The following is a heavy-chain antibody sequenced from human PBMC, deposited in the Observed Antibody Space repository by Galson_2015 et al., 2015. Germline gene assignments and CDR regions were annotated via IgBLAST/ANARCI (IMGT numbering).Heavy chain of an antibody. V-gene: IGHV3-33*01. Sequence: SLRLSCAASGFTFSSYGMHWVRQAPGKGLEWVAVIWYDGSNKYYADSVKGRFTISRDNSKNTLYLQMNSLGAEDTAVYYCARGCVLQPLPAPRPNMYCSGGSCYSTYYGMDVWGQGTTVTVSS. CDR3: ARGCVLQPLPAPRPNMYCSGGSCYSTYYGMDV. D-gene: IGHD2-15*01. CDR1: GFTFSSYG. J-gene: IGHJ6*02. CDR2: IWYDGSNK.